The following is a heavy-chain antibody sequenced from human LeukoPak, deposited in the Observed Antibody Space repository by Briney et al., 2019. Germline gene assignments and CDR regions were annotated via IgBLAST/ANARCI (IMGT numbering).Heavy chain of an antibody. CDR3: ARGLTVAAAGTNDY. CDR1: GYTFTGYY. Sequence: GASVKVSCKASGYTFTGYYMHWVRQAPGQGLEWMGWISAYNGNTNYAQKLQGRVTMTTDTSTSTAYMELRSLRSDDTAVYYCARGLTVAAAGTNDYWGQGTLVTVSS. J-gene: IGHJ4*02. V-gene: IGHV1-18*04. CDR2: ISAYNGNT. D-gene: IGHD6-13*01.